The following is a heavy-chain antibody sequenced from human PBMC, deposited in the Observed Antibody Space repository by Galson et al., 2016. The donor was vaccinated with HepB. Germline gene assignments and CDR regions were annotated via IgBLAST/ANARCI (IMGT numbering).Heavy chain of an antibody. CDR1: GDTFSSYA. CDR2: IFPIFGTA. Sequence: CKASGDTFSSYAISWVRQAPGQGLAWMGRIFPIFGTANYAQKFQGRVTSTADESTSTDYMELSSLRFEETAVYYCARSLGTDTDFQHWGQGTQVTVPS. J-gene: IGHJ1*01. CDR3: ARSLGTDTDFQH. D-gene: IGHD7-27*01. V-gene: IGHV1-69*01.